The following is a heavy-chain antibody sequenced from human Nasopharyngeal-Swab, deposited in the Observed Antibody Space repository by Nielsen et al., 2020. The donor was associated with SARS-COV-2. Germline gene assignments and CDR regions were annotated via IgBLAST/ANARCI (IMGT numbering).Heavy chain of an antibody. V-gene: IGHV4-34*01. D-gene: IGHD4-11*01. CDR2: INHSGST. CDR1: GRSFSGYY. Sequence: SETLSLTCAVYGRSFSGYYCSWIRQPPGKGLEWIGEINHSGSTNYNTSLKSRVTISVDTSKNQFSLKLTSVTAADTAVYYCARGHSNDSFDYWGQGTLVTVSS. J-gene: IGHJ4*02. CDR3: ARGHSNDSFDY.